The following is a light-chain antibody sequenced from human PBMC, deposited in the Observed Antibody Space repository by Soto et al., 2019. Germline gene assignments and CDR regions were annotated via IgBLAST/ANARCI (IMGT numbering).Light chain of an antibody. CDR2: RNS. V-gene: IGLV1-47*01. Sequence: QSVLPKSASAYGIPGQRVTISRSGSASTIGRNYVYWYQQPPGTAPKLLIYRNSQRPSGVPDRFSGSKSGTSASLAISGLRSEDEADYYCAAWDDNLSGLYVFGAGTKVTVL. CDR3: AAWDDNLSGLYV. J-gene: IGLJ1*01. CDR1: ASTIGRNY.